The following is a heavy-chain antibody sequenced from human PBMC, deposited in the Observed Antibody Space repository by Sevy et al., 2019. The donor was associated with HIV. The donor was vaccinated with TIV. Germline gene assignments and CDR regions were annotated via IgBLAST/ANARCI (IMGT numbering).Heavy chain of an antibody. CDR1: GGSISSGTYY. Sequence: SETLSLTCTVSGGSISSGTYYWGWIRQPPGKGLECIGNIYYGGTSYYNPSLKSRVTISVDPSKNQFSLNLRSVTAADTGVFYCARGGGNSEWGYYFDFWGQGTLVTVSS. CDR2: IYYGGTS. V-gene: IGHV4-39*01. D-gene: IGHD2-21*02. J-gene: IGHJ4*02. CDR3: ARGGGNSEWGYYFDF.